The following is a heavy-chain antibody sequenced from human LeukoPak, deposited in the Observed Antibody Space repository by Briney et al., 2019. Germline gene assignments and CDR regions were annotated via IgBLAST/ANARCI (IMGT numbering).Heavy chain of an antibody. CDR2: ISSSSSYI. D-gene: IGHD2-15*01. J-gene: IGHJ6*02. CDR1: GFTFSSYS. CDR3: ARAGVVVVAATSYYYGMDV. V-gene: IGHV3-21*01. Sequence: GGSLRLSCAASGFTFSSYSMNWVRQAPGKGLEWVSSISSSSSYIYYADSVKGRFTISRDNAKNSLYLQMNSLRAEDTAVYYCARAGVVVVAATSYYYGMDVWGQGTTVTVSS.